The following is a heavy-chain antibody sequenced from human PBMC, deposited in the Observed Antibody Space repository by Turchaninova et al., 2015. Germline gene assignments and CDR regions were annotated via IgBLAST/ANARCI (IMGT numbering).Heavy chain of an antibody. CDR1: GASISTYS. J-gene: IGHJ5*02. CDR3: TRFSFGNNWFDP. D-gene: IGHD5-18*01. V-gene: IGHV4-59*08. CDR2: IHYSGTT. Sequence: QVQLQESGSGLVKPSATLSPTCTVSGASISTYSWPWIRQPPGKGLEWIAYIHYSGTTNYNPSLKRRATISVDTSQNQVSLELSSVTAADTAVYYCTRFSFGNNWFDPWGQGALVTVSS.